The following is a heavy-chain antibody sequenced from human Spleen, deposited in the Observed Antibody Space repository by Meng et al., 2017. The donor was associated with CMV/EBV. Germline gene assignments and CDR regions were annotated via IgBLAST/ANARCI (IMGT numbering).Heavy chain of an antibody. Sequence: SETLSLTCAVYGGSLSDYYWSWIRQPPGKGLEWIGEINHSGSTNYNPSLKSRVTISIDTSNNQFSLQLNSVTPEDTAVYYCARLPYNWNPEYYYGLDVWGQGTTVTVSS. D-gene: IGHD1-20*01. CDR2: INHSGST. J-gene: IGHJ6*02. V-gene: IGHV4-34*01. CDR1: GGSLSDYY. CDR3: ARLPYNWNPEYYYGLDV.